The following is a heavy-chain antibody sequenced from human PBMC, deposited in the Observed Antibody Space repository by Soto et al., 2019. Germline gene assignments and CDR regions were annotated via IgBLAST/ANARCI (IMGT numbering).Heavy chain of an antibody. D-gene: IGHD5-18*01. J-gene: IGHJ4*02. CDR2: ILYNGSNG. CDR1: GFTFSSYA. CDR3: AKDTSWDTAMVVLDY. Sequence: RLSCAASGFTFSSYAMHWVRQAPGKGLEWVAIILYNGSNGYYADSVKGRFTISRDNSKNTLYLQMNSLSPEDTAVYYCAKDTSWDTAMVVLDYWGQGTLVTVS. V-gene: IGHV3-30*04.